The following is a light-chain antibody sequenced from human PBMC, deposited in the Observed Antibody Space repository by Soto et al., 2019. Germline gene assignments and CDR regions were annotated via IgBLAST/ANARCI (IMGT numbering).Light chain of an antibody. Sequence: QSALTQPRSVSGSPGQSVTISCTGTSSDVGGYNYVSWYQQHPGNAPKLMIYDVSKRPSEVPDRFSGSKSGNTASLTTSRIQAEDEADYYCISYAGSATNVFGTGTKLTVL. J-gene: IGLJ1*01. CDR3: ISYAGSATNV. V-gene: IGLV2-11*01. CDR1: SSDVGGYNY. CDR2: DVS.